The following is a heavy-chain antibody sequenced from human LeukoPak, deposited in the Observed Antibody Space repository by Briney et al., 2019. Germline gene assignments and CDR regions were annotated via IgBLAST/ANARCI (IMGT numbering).Heavy chain of an antibody. CDR3: AGRYYYGSGSSYDYYMDV. Sequence: SETLSLTCTVSGGSISSYYWSWIRQPPGKGLEWIGYIYYSGSTNYNPSLKSRATISVDTSKNQFSLKLSSVTAADTAVYYCAGRYYYGSGSSYDYYMDVWGKGTTVTISS. CDR2: IYYSGST. J-gene: IGHJ6*03. V-gene: IGHV4-59*01. CDR1: GGSISSYY. D-gene: IGHD3-10*01.